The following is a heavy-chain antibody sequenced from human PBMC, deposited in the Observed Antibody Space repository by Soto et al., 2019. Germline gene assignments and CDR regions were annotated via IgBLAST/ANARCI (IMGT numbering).Heavy chain of an antibody. V-gene: IGHV1-24*01. CDR3: ATDPLLDSSVNWFDP. Sequence: ASVKVSCKVSGYTLTELSMHWVRQAPGKGLEWMGDFDPEDGETIYAQKFQGRVTMTEDTSTDTAYMELSSLRSEDTAVYYCATDPLLDSSVNWFDPWGQGTLVTVSS. CDR2: FDPEDGET. J-gene: IGHJ5*02. CDR1: GYTLTELS. D-gene: IGHD6-25*01.